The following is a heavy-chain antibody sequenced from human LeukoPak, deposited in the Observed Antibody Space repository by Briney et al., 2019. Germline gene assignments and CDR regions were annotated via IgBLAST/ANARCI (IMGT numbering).Heavy chain of an antibody. D-gene: IGHD3-3*01. CDR1: GYTFTSYG. V-gene: IGHV1-18*01. CDR2: ISAYNGNT. Sequence: GASVKVSCKASGYTFTSYGISWVRQAPGQGLEWMGWISAYNGNTNYAQKLQGRVTMTTDTSTSTAYMELRSLRSEDTAVYYCARVSTIFGVVTLPEYYFDYWGQGTLVTVSS. J-gene: IGHJ4*02. CDR3: ARVSTIFGVVTLPEYYFDY.